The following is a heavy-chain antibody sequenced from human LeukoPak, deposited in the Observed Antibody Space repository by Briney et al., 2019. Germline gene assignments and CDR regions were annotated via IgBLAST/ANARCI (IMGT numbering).Heavy chain of an antibody. CDR2: INHSGST. V-gene: IGHV4-39*07. CDR3: ARVPLHIYYDSSGYYLTDYYFDY. Sequence: PSETLSLTCTVSGGSISSSSYYWGWIRQPPGKGLEWIGEINHSGSTNYNPSLKSRVTISVDTSKNQFSLKLSSVTAADTAVYYCARVPLHIYYDSSGYYLTDYYFDYWGQGTLVTVSS. D-gene: IGHD3-22*01. J-gene: IGHJ4*02. CDR1: GGSISSSSYY.